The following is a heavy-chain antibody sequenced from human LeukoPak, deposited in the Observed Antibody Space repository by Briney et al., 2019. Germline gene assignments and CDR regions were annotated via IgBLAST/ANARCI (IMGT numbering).Heavy chain of an antibody. V-gene: IGHV3-48*01. J-gene: IGHJ4*02. CDR1: GFTFSSYS. D-gene: IGHD4-17*01. CDR3: ASGLRFPFDY. CDR2: ISSSSSTI. Sequence: PGGSLRLSCAASGFTFSSYSMNWVRQAPGKGLEWVSYISSSSSTIYYAGSVKGRFTISRDNAKNSLYLQMNSLRAEDTAVYYCASGLRFPFDYWGQGTLVTVSS.